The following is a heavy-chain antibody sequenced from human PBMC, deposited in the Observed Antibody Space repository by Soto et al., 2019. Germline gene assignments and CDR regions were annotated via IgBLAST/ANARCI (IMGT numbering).Heavy chain of an antibody. CDR3: AREEGQYYDFWSGYYSGXDP. J-gene: IGHJ5*02. Sequence: ASVKVSCKASGYTFTSYAMHWVRQAPGQRLERMGWINAGNGNTKYSQKFQGRVTITRDTSASTAYMELSSLRSEDTAVYYCAREEGQYYDFWSGYYSGXDPWGQGTLVTVS. D-gene: IGHD3-3*01. V-gene: IGHV1-3*01. CDR2: INAGNGNT. CDR1: GYTFTSYA.